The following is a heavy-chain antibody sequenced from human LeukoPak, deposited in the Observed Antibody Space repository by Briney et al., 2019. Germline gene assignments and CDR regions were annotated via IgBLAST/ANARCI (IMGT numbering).Heavy chain of an antibody. D-gene: IGHD3-3*02. CDR3: GIRRIRGNPFDY. CDR2: SHPSSGSA. Sequence: ASVELSCKASAYTFTDYYVHWVRQAPGQGLEWIGWSHPSSGSAGYAQILQGRVSMTGDTSISTAYMQLTRLTSDDTAVYYCGIRRIRGNPFDYWGQGTLVTVSS. J-gene: IGHJ4*02. V-gene: IGHV1-2*02. CDR1: AYTFTDYY.